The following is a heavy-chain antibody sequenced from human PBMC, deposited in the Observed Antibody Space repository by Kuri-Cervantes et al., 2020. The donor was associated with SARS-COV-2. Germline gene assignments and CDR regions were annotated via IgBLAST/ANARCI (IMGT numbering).Heavy chain of an antibody. CDR2: ISGSGGST. Sequence: GGSLRLSCAASGFTFSSYAMSWVRQAPGKGLEWVSAISGSGGSTYYADSVKGRFTISRDNSKNTLYLQMNSLRAEDTAVYYCAKDKWVTTKFVCAFDIWAQGTMVTVSS. V-gene: IGHV3-23*01. CDR1: GFTFSSYA. D-gene: IGHD4-17*01. CDR3: AKDKWVTTKFVCAFDI. J-gene: IGHJ3*02.